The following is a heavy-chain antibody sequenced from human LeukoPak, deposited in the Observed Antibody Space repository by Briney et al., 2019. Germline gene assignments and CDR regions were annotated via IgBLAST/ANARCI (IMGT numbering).Heavy chain of an antibody. CDR3: ARAPYSSGWYINY. Sequence: ASVKVSCKASGYTFTGYYMHWVRQAPGQGLEWMGWINPNSGGTNYAQKFQGRVTMTRGTSISTAYMELSRLRSDDTAVYYCARAPYSSGWYINYWGQGTLVTVSS. CDR2: INPNSGGT. CDR1: GYTFTGYY. J-gene: IGHJ4*02. D-gene: IGHD6-19*01. V-gene: IGHV1-2*02.